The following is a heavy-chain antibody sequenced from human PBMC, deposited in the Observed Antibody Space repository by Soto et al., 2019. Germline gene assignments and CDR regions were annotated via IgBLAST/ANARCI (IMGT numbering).Heavy chain of an antibody. Sequence: GGSLRLSCAASGFTVSSNYMSWVRQAPGKGPEWVSVIYSGGSTYYADSVKGRFTISRDNSKNTLYLQMNSLRAEDTAVYYCARGPRYSYGSLDYWGQGTLVTVSS. CDR2: IYSGGST. D-gene: IGHD5-18*01. V-gene: IGHV3-53*01. CDR3: ARGPRYSYGSLDY. J-gene: IGHJ4*02. CDR1: GFTVSSNY.